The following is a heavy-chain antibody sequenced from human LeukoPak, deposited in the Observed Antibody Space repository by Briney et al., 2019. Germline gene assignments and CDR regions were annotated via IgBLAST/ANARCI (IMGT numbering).Heavy chain of an antibody. CDR3: ARDIEAAGLFLDY. V-gene: IGHV3-7*01. Sequence: GGSLRLSCAASGFTFSSYWMNWVRQAPEKGLEWVANMKYDGSEKYYVDSVKGRFTISRDNAKNSLYLQMNSLRAEDTAVYYCARDIEAAGLFLDYRGQGTLVTVSS. J-gene: IGHJ4*02. D-gene: IGHD6-13*01. CDR1: GFTFSSYW. CDR2: MKYDGSEK.